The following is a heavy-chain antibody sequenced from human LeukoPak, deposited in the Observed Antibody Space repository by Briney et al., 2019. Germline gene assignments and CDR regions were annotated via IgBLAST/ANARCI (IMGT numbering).Heavy chain of an antibody. D-gene: IGHD1-26*01. V-gene: IGHV4-34*01. J-gene: IGHJ3*02. CDR1: GGSFSGYY. Sequence: SETLSLTCAVYGGSFSGYYWSWIRQPPGKGLEWIGEINHSGSTNYNPSLKSRVTISVDTSKNQFSLKLSSVTAADTAVYYCARDRGGSYYGGAFDIWGQGTMVTVSS. CDR3: ARDRGGSYYGGAFDI. CDR2: INHSGST.